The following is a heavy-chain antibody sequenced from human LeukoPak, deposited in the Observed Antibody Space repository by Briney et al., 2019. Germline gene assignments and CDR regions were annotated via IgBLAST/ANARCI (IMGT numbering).Heavy chain of an antibody. CDR3: ARGDSSGYSYY. Sequence: PGGSLRLSCAASGFTFSSFSMNWVRQAPGKGLEWVSSISSSSSYIYYADSVKGRFTISRDNARNSLYLQMNSLRAEDTAVYYCARGDSSGYSYYWGQGTLVTVSS. CDR1: GFTFSSFS. J-gene: IGHJ4*02. D-gene: IGHD3-22*01. CDR2: ISSSSSYI. V-gene: IGHV3-21*01.